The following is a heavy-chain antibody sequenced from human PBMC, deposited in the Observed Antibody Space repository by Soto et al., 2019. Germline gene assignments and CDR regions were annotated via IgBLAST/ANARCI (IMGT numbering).Heavy chain of an antibody. D-gene: IGHD4-4*01. CDR1: GFTFSSYG. Sequence: GGSLRLSCAASGFTFSSYGMHWVRQAPGKGLEWVAVIWYDGSNKYYADSVKGRFTISRDNSKNTLYLQMNSLRAEDTAVYYCARGNRSQEVTYYYYGMDVWGEGTTVTVSS. J-gene: IGHJ6*04. V-gene: IGHV3-33*01. CDR2: IWYDGSNK. CDR3: ARGNRSQEVTYYYYGMDV.